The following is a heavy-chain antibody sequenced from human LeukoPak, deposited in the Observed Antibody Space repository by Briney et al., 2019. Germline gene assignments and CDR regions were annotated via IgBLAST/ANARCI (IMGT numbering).Heavy chain of an antibody. CDR3: ARGTYDSSGYSDY. V-gene: IGHV3-23*01. Sequence: GGSLRLSCAASGFTFSSYAMSWVRQAPGKGLEWVSAISGSGGSTYYADSVKGRFTISRDNAKNSLYLQMNSLRAEDTAVYYCARGTYDSSGYSDYWGQGTLVTVSS. J-gene: IGHJ4*02. CDR1: GFTFSSYA. D-gene: IGHD3-22*01. CDR2: ISGSGGST.